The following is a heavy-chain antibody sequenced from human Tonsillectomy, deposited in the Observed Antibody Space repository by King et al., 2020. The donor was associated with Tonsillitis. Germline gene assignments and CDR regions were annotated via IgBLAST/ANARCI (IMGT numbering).Heavy chain of an antibody. CDR1: GGSINLFY. D-gene: IGHD5-12*01. CDR2: IFYSGST. V-gene: IGHV4-59*01. Sequence: QLQESGPGLVKPSETLSLTCTVSGGSINLFYWSWIRQPPGKGLEWLGYIFYSGSTNYNPSLKSRVAISVDTSKNQFSLKLTSMTAADTAVYYCARDRGREFDYWGQGTLVAVSS. J-gene: IGHJ4*02. CDR3: ARDRGREFDY.